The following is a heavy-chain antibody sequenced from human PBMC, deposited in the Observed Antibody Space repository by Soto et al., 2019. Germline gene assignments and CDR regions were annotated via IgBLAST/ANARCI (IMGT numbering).Heavy chain of an antibody. Sequence: GGSLRLSCAASGFTFSTYWMSWVRQAPGKGLEWVANIKQDGSEKYYVDSVKGRFTVSRDNAKNSLYLQMNSLRAEDTAVYYCAREGHDYGSGYNYWGQGTLVTVSA. V-gene: IGHV3-7*01. CDR1: GFTFSTYW. J-gene: IGHJ4*02. CDR3: AREGHDYGSGYNY. CDR2: IKQDGSEK. D-gene: IGHD4-17*01.